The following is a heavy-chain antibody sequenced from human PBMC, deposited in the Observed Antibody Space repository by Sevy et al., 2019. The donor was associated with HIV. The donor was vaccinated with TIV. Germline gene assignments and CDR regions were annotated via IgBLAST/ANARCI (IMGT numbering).Heavy chain of an antibody. CDR3: ARRAGDPSHFDF. CDR1: GYSFTTYW. V-gene: IGHV5-51*01. D-gene: IGHD3-10*01. Sequence: GESLKISCKGSGYSFTTYWIGWVRQMPGKGLEWMGIIYPDDSDTRYSPSFQGQVTISADKSISTAYLHWSSLEASDTATYYCARRAGDPSHFDFWGRGTLVTVSS. J-gene: IGHJ2*01. CDR2: IYPDDSDT.